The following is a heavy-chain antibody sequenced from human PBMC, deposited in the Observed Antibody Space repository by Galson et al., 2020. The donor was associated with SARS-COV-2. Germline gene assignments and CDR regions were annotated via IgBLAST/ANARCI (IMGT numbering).Heavy chain of an antibody. V-gene: IGHV3-43*01. D-gene: IGHD1-26*01. J-gene: IGHJ6*02. CDR3: VKGRVAGRGGRYYGMDV. CDR2: ISWDGGST. CDR1: DSTEVDYP. Sequence: GGSLRLSCAAADSTEVDYPRHWSCEVPGKGLKWVSLISWDGGSTYYADSVKGRFTISRDNSKNSLYLQMNSLRTEDTALYYCVKGRVAGRGGRYYGMDVWGQGTTVTVSS.